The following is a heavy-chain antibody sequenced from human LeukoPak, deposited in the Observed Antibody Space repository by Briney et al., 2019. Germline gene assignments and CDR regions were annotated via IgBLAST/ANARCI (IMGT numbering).Heavy chain of an antibody. V-gene: IGHV4-61*02. J-gene: IGHJ5*02. CDR2: IYTSGST. CDR3: AREPLWSGFGFDP. CDR1: GGSISSGSYY. D-gene: IGHD3-3*01. Sequence: SETLSLTCTVSGGSISSGSYYWSWIRQPAGKGLEWIGRIYTSGSTNYNPSLKSRVTISVDTSKNQFSLKLSSVTAADTAVYYCAREPLWSGFGFDPWGQETLVTVSS.